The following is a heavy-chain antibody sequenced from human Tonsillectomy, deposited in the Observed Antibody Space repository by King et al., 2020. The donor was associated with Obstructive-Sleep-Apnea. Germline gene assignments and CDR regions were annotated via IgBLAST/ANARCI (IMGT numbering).Heavy chain of an antibody. Sequence: QVTLKESGPVLVKPTETLTLTCTVSGFSLSNARMGVSWIRQPPGKALEWLAHILSNDEEFYSTSLKSRLTISKDTSKSQVVLTMTNMGPVDTATYYCARILSDYGDQYYFDYWGQGALVTVSS. J-gene: IGHJ4*02. V-gene: IGHV2-26*01. CDR1: GFSLSNARMG. D-gene: IGHD4-17*01. CDR2: ILSNDEE. CDR3: ARILSDYGDQYYFDY.